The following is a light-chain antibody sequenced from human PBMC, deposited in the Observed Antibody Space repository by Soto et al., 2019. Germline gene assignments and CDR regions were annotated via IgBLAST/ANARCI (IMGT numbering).Light chain of an antibody. CDR2: QTS. Sequence: EMGITQSPANLSSFPGDRVTLSCRASQYINTRLAWYQHRPGQAASLLIYQTSIRAAGIPARFSASGTGTEFTLTISEVQPEDFAVYYCHQRQSWTRTVGQGTQVEIK. V-gene: IGKV3D-15*03. J-gene: IGKJ1*01. CDR3: HQRQSWTRT. CDR1: QYINTR.